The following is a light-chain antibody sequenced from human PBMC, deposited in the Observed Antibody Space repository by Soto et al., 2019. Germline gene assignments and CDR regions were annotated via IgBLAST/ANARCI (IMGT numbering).Light chain of an antibody. J-gene: IGKJ2*01. CDR3: QQFGSSPLYT. V-gene: IGKV3-20*01. CDR2: GAS. Sequence: EIVLTQSPGTLSLSPGERVTLSCRASQSVSSTYLAWYQQKPGQAPRLLIYGASSRATGILDRFSGSGSGTDFTLTISRLEPEDFAVYYCQQFGSSPLYTFGQGTKLEIK. CDR1: QSVSSTY.